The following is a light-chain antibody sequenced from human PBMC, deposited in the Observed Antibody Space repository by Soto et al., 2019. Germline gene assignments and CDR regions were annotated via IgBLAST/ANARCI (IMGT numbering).Light chain of an antibody. CDR1: NRDIGGYKY. Sequence: QSALTQPGSVSGSPGQSITISCTGTNRDIGGYKYVSWYQQLPGKVPKLMIYDVSKRPSGVSDRFSGSKSGNTASLTISGLQAEDEADYYCSSYTGSGPYVFGTGTKVTVL. J-gene: IGLJ1*01. CDR3: SSYTGSGPYV. CDR2: DVS. V-gene: IGLV2-14*01.